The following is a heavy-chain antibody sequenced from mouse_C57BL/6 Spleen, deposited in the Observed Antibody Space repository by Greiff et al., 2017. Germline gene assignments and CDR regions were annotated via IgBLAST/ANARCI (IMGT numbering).Heavy chain of an antibody. CDR2: INPKNGGT. D-gene: IGHD1-1*01. CDR1: GYTFTDYY. V-gene: IGHV1-26*01. J-gene: IGHJ4*01. CDR3: GTLLLLGDYAMDY. Sequence: EVQLQQSGPELVKPGASVKISCKASGYTFTDYYMNWVKQSHGKSLEWIGDINPKNGGTSYNQKFKGKATLTVDKSSSTAYMELRSLTSEDSAVYYCGTLLLLGDYAMDYWGQGTSVTVSS.